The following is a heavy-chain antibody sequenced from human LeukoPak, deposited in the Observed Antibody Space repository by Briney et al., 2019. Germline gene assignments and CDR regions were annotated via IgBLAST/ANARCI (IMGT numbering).Heavy chain of an antibody. V-gene: IGHV1-8*01. CDR2: MNPNSGNT. D-gene: IGHD1-1*01. J-gene: IGHJ4*02. CDR3: ARGRYTSSD. CDR1: GYTFTSYD. Sequence: ASVKVSCKASGYTFTSYDINWVRQATAQGLEWMGWMNPNSGNTDYAQKFQGRVTMTRNTSISTAYMGLSSLRSEDAAVYYCARGRYTSSDWGQGTLVTVSS.